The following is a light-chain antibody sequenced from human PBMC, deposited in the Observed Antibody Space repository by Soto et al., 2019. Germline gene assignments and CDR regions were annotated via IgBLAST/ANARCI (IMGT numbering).Light chain of an antibody. CDR2: SNN. CDR1: SSNIGSNT. CDR3: AAWHDTLNGYV. Sequence: QSVLTQPPSASGTPGQRVTISCSGSSSNIGSNTVNWYQQLPGTAPKLLIYSNNQRPSGVPDRFSGSKSGTSASLAISGPQSEEEADYYWAAWHDTLNGYVFGTGTKVTVL. J-gene: IGLJ1*01. V-gene: IGLV1-44*01.